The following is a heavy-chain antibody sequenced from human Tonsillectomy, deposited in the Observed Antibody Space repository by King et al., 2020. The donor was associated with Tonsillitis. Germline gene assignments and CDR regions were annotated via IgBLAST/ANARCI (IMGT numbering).Heavy chain of an antibody. CDR3: ARDPAETAKWYFDL. D-gene: IGHD5-18*01. CDR2: ISLDGSNK. J-gene: IGHJ2*01. V-gene: IGHV3-30*01. Sequence: QVPLVESGGGVVQPGRSLSLSCAASGFTFSSYAMHWVRQAPGKGLEWVAVISLDGSNKYYADSVKGRFTISRDNSKNTLYLQMNSLRAEDTAVYYCARDPAETAKWYFDLWGRGTLVTVSS. CDR1: GFTFSSYA.